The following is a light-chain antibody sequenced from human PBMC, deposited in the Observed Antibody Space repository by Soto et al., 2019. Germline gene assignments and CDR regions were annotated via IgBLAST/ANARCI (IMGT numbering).Light chain of an antibody. Sequence: QSVLTRPPSVSGAPGQRVTISCTGSSSNIGAGYDVHWYQQFPGTAPKLLIYANNNRPSGVPDRFSASKSGTSASLAITGFQADDVANYYLQSYDTNLRGVFGSGTKLTVL. CDR1: SSNIGAGYD. CDR2: ANN. CDR3: QSYDTNLRGV. J-gene: IGLJ1*01. V-gene: IGLV1-40*01.